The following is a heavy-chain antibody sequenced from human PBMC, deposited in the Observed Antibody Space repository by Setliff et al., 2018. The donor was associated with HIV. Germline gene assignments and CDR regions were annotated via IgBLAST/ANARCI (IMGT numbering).Heavy chain of an antibody. Sequence: SETLSLTYTVSGDFRNIQWWTWMRQSPGLGLQWIGSIHHSGSTYYDPSLKNRVTLSVDTSNNQVSLTLTSVTAADTAVYYCARQPGGHSFFDLWGQGILVTVSS. CDR3: ARQPGGHSFFDL. J-gene: IGHJ4*02. V-gene: IGHV4-59*11. D-gene: IGHD2-15*01. CDR1: GDFRNIQW. CDR2: IHHSGST.